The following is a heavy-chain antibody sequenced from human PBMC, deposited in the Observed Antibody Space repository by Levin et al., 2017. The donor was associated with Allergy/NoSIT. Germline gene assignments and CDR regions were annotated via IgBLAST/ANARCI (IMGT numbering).Heavy chain of an antibody. CDR3: AKDRIRYDFWSGSPYDY. V-gene: IGHV3-23*01. CDR1: GFTFSSYA. D-gene: IGHD3-3*01. CDR2: ISGSGGST. J-gene: IGHJ4*02. Sequence: GGSLRLSCAASGFTFSSYAMSWVRQAPGKGLEWVSAISGSGGSTYYADSVKGRFTISRDNSKNTLYLQMNSLRAEDTAVYYCAKDRIRYDFWSGSPYDYWGQGTLVTVSS.